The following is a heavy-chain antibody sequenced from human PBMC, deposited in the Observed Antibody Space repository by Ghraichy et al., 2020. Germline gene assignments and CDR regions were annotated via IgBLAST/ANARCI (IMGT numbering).Heavy chain of an antibody. CDR2: ISGSGGST. V-gene: IGHV3-23*01. Sequence: GGSLRLSCAASGFTFSSYAMSWVRQAPGKGLEWVSAISGSGGSTYYADSVKGRFTISRDNSKNTLYLQMNNLRAEDAAVYHCARIAARPHVDFDFWGRGTLVTVSS. CDR1: GFTFSSYA. J-gene: IGHJ4*02. CDR3: ARIAARPHVDFDF. D-gene: IGHD6-6*01.